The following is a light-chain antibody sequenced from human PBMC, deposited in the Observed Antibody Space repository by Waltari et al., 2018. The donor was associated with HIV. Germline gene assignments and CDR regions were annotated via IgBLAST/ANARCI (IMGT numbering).Light chain of an antibody. CDR3: QAWDSATVI. J-gene: IGLJ2*01. V-gene: IGLV3-1*01. CDR1: NLGDKY. CDR2: QDT. Sequence: QPPSVSVSPGQTASITCSADNLGDKYVCWYQQKPGQSPVLVIYQDTQRPSGIPERFSGSNSGDTAALTISGTEAMDEAEYYCQAWDSATVIFGGGTKLTVL.